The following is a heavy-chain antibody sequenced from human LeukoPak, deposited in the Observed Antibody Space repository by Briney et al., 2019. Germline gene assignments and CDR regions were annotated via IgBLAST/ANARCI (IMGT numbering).Heavy chain of an antibody. D-gene: IGHD3-22*01. Sequence: SETLSLTCTVSGGSISSYYWSWIRQPAGKGLEWIGRIYTSGSTNYNPSLKSRVTMSVDTSKNQFSLKLSSVTAADTAVYYCAREYYYDSSGYYYVGGAFDIWGQGTMVTVSS. CDR3: AREYYYDSSGYYYVGGAFDI. J-gene: IGHJ3*02. CDR1: GGSISSYY. V-gene: IGHV4-4*07. CDR2: IYTSGST.